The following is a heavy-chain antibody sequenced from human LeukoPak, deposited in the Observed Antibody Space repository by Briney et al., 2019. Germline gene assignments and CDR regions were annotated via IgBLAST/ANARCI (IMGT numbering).Heavy chain of an antibody. CDR2: INEDGNEK. D-gene: IGHD1-14*01. CDR3: ATLSYRRFDY. V-gene: IGHV3-7*01. Sequence: PGGSLRLSCAASGLTFSRFWMIWIRQAPGKGLEWVATINEDGNEKWYADSVKGRFTSSRDNARNSLYLQMNSLRAEDTAVYYCATLSYRRFDYWGQGALVTVSS. CDR1: GLTFSRFW. J-gene: IGHJ4*02.